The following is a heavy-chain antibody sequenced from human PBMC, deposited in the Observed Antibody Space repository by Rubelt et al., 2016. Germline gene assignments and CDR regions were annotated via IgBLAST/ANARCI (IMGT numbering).Heavy chain of an antibody. D-gene: IGHD1-7*01. CDR2: ISAYNGNT. CDR3: ARDLPPFRRYNWNFPLDY. V-gene: IGHV1-18*01. J-gene: IGHJ4*02. CDR1: GGTFSSYA. Sequence: QVQLVQSGAEVKKPGYSVKVSCKASGGTFSSYAISWVRQAPGQGIEWLGWISAYNGNTNYAQKLQGRVTRTTDTSTSTAYMELRSPRSDDTAVYYCARDLPPFRRYNWNFPLDYWGQGTLVTVSS.